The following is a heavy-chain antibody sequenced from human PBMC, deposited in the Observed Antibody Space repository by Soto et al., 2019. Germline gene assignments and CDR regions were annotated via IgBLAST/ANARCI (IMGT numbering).Heavy chain of an antibody. Sequence: PGGSLRLSCAASGFTFSSYAMSWVRQAPGKGLEWVSAISGSGGSTYYAVSVKGRFTISRDNSKNTLYLQMNSLRAEDTAVYYCAKDPRITMVRGAQGPFAYWGQGTLVTVSS. J-gene: IGHJ4*02. CDR3: AKDPRITMVRGAQGPFAY. D-gene: IGHD3-10*01. CDR1: GFTFSSYA. V-gene: IGHV3-23*01. CDR2: ISGSGGST.